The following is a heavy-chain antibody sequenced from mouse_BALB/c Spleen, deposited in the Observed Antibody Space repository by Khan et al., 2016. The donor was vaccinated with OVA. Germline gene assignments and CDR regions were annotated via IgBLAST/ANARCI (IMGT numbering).Heavy chain of an antibody. CDR3: ARGIYYFGSRYMDY. CDR1: GFSLTSYG. V-gene: IGHV2-6*02. J-gene: IGHJ4*01. CDR2: IWSDGFT. Sequence: VQLKESGPGLVAPSQSLSITCTVSGFSLTSYGVHWVRQPPGKGLEWLVVIWSDGFTTYNSTLKSRLSINRDNSKSQVFLKMNSLQTDDTAMYYWARGIYYFGSRYMDYWGQGTSVTVSS. D-gene: IGHD1-1*01.